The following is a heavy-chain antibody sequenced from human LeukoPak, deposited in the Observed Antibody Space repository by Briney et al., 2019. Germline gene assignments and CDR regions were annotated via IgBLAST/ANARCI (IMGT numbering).Heavy chain of an antibody. D-gene: IGHD4-17*01. Sequence: SQTLSLTCTVSGGSISSGSYYWSWIRQPAGKGLEWIGRIYTSGSTNYNPSLKSRVTISVDTSKNQFSLKLSSVTAADTAVYYCAREIYGDGADYWGQGTLVTVSS. CDR1: GGSISSGSYY. V-gene: IGHV4-61*02. J-gene: IGHJ4*02. CDR3: AREIYGDGADY. CDR2: IYTSGST.